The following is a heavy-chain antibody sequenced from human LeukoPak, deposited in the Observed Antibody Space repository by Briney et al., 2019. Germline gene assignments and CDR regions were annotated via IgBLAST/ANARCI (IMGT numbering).Heavy chain of an antibody. CDR1: GDSISDYY. CDR3: ARVKLTTVTSHDS. CDR2: IRISGGT. V-gene: IGHV4-4*07. Sequence: SETLSLTCTVSGDSISDYYWSWLRQFAGKGLEWIGRIRISGGTNYNPSLKSRVTMSLDTSKNQFSLRLTSVTATDTAVYYCARVKLTTVTSHDSWGQGTLVTVSS. J-gene: IGHJ4*02. D-gene: IGHD4-11*01.